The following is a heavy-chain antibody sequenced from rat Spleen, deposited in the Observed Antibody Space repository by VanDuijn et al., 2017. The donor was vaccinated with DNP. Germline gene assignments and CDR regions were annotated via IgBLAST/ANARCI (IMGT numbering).Heavy chain of an antibody. CDR2: SNNDGKNT. CDR1: GFTFSNYH. V-gene: IGHV5-7*01. D-gene: IGHD4-3*01. J-gene: IGHJ2*01. CDR3: ARWNSGHFDY. Sequence: EVQLVESGGGLVQPGRSLNLSCAASGFTFSNYHMAWVRQAPKKGLEWVATSNNDGKNTYYRDSVKGRFTISRDNAKNTLYLQMNSLRSEDMATYYCARWNSGHFDYWGQGVMVPVSS.